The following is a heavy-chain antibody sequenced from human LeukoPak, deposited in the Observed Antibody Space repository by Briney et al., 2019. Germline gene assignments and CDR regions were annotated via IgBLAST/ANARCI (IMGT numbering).Heavy chain of an antibody. CDR1: GFTFNNYG. CDR2: ISGSGGST. Sequence: GGSLRLSCAASGFTFNNYGMNWVRQAPGKGLEWVSAISGSGGSTYYADSVKGRFTISRDNSKNTLYLQMNSLRAEDTAVYYCAKTVLSDILTDYCFDYWGQGTLVTVSS. V-gene: IGHV3-23*01. J-gene: IGHJ4*02. D-gene: IGHD3-9*01. CDR3: AKTVLSDILTDYCFDY.